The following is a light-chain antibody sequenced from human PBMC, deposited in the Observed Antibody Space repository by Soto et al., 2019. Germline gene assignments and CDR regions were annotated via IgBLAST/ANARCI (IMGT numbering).Light chain of an antibody. Sequence: ESVLTQSPYTLSLSQGERATLSCRASQGVSSYLAWYQQKPGQAPRLLIYDASSRATGIPARFSGSGSGTEFNLTISSLRSEDFAVYYCQQHSHWPPWTFGQGTKV. CDR1: QGVSSY. J-gene: IGKJ1*01. V-gene: IGKV3-11*01. CDR2: DAS. CDR3: QQHSHWPPWT.